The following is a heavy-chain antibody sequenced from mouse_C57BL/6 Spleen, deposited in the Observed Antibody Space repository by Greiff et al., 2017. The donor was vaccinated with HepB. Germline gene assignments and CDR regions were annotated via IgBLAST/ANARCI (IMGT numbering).Heavy chain of an antibody. CDR2: IYPGDGDT. CDR3: ARERGDFYFDY. D-gene: IGHD3-3*01. Sequence: VKLMESGPELVKPGASVKISCKASGYAFSSSWMNWVKQRPGKGLEWIGRIYPGDGDTNYNGKFKGKATLTADKSSSTAYMQLSSLTSEDSAVYFCARERGDFYFDYWGQGTTLTVSS. V-gene: IGHV1-82*01. CDR1: GYAFSSSW. J-gene: IGHJ2*01.